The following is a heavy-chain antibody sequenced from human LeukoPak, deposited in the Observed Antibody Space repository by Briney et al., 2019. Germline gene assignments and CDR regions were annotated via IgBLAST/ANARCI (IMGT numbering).Heavy chain of an antibody. Sequence: GGSLRLSCAASGFTVSSNYMSWVRQAPGKGLEWVSVIYSGGSTYYADSVKGRFTISRDNAKNTLYLQMNSLRAEDTAVYYCARGIAVPGHFDYWGQGTLVTVSS. CDR3: ARGIAVPGHFDY. D-gene: IGHD6-19*01. J-gene: IGHJ4*02. CDR1: GFTVSSNY. CDR2: IYSGGST. V-gene: IGHV3-66*01.